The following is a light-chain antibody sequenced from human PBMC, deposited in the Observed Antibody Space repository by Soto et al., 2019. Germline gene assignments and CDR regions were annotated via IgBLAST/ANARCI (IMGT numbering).Light chain of an antibody. Sequence: SSELTQPPSVSVSPGQTASITCSGHKLGDKYACWYQQKPGQSPVLVIYQDTKRPSGIPERFSGSNSENTATLTISGTQAMDGADYYCQAWDNSTVVFGGGTKLTVL. V-gene: IGLV3-1*01. CDR2: QDT. J-gene: IGLJ2*01. CDR3: QAWDNSTVV. CDR1: KLGDKY.